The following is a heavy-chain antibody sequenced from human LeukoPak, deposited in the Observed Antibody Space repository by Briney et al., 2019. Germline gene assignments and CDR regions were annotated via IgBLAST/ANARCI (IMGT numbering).Heavy chain of an antibody. CDR2: ISGSGGST. CDR3: AKGLGGTWIRHYFDY. J-gene: IGHJ4*02. CDR1: GFTFSSYA. Sequence: PGGSLRLSCAASGFTFSSYAMSWVRQAPGKGLEWVSAISGSGGSTYYADSVKGRFTISRDNSKNTLYVQMNSLRAEDTAVYYCAKGLGGTWIRHYFDYWGQGTLVTVSS. V-gene: IGHV3-23*01. D-gene: IGHD1-1*01.